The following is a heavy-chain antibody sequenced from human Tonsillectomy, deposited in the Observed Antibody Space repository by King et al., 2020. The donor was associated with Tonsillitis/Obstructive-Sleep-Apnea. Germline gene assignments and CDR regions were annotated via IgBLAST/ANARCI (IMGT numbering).Heavy chain of an antibody. J-gene: IGHJ4*02. D-gene: IGHD3-9*01. CDR1: GFTFSSYT. CDR2: ISYDGSNK. Sequence: VQLVESGGGVVQPGRSLRLSCAASGFTFSSYTMHWVRQAPGKGLEWVAVISYDGSNKYYADSVKGRFTISRDNSKNTLFLQMNSLRAEDTAVYYCSGYYDILTGYSGADYWGQGTLVTVSS. CDR3: SGYYDILTGYSGADY. V-gene: IGHV3-30*04.